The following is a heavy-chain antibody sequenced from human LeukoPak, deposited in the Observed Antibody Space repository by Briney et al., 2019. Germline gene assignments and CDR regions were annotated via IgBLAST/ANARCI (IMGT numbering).Heavy chain of an antibody. CDR2: IIPIFGIA. CDR3: ARMSSSWVNGRDWFDP. D-gene: IGHD6-13*01. V-gene: IGHV1-69*04. J-gene: IGHJ5*02. CDR1: GGTFSSYA. Sequence: VASVKVSCKASGGTFSSYAISWVRQAPGQGLEWMGRIIPIFGIANYAQKFQGRVTITADKSTSTAYMELSSLRSEDTAVYYCARMSSSWVNGRDWFDPWGQGTLVTVSS.